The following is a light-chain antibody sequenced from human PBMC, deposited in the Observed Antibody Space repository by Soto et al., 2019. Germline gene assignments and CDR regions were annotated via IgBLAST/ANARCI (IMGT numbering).Light chain of an antibody. J-gene: IGKJ1*01. CDR2: GAS. CDR1: QSTSRY. CDR3: QQYGSSPPT. Sequence: IVLTQSPGTLSLSPGERTTLSCRASQSTSRYLAWYQQKPGQGPRLLIYGASSRATGTPDRFSGSGSGTDFTLTINRLEPEDFALYYCQQYGSSPPTFGQGTKV. V-gene: IGKV3-20*01.